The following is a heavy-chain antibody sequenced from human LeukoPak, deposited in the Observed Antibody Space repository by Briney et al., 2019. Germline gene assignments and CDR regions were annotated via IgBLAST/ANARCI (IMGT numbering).Heavy chain of an antibody. Sequence: PAETLSLTCDVSGYSISSGYSWGWIRQPPGKGLEWIGSIYHTGTTYYNPSLKSRLTISVDTSKNQFSLKMTSVTAADTAVYYCARREDYMDVCGKGTAVTVSS. CDR1: GYSISSGYS. V-gene: IGHV4-38-2*01. CDR3: ARREDYMDV. J-gene: IGHJ6*03. CDR2: IYHTGTT.